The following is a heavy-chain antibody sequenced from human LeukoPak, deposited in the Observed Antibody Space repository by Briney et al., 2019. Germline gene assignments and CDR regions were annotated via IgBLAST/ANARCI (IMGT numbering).Heavy chain of an antibody. V-gene: IGHV3-21*01. J-gene: IGHJ3*02. CDR3: AREVTMVRGVGAFDI. D-gene: IGHD3-10*01. Sequence: GGSLRLSCAASGFTFSSYSMNWVRQAPGKELEWVSSISSSSSYIYYADSVKGRFTISRDNAKNSLYLQMNSLRAEDTAVYDCAREVTMVRGVGAFDIWGQGTMVTVSS. CDR1: GFTFSSYS. CDR2: ISSSSSYI.